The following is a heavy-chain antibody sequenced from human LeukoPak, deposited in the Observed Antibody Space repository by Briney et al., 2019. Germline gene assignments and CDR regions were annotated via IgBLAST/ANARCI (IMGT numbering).Heavy chain of an antibody. D-gene: IGHD6-25*01. CDR1: GFTFDDYA. J-gene: IGHJ6*02. CDR2: ISWNSGSI. V-gene: IGHV3-9*01. CDR3: AKDIGGYSSGLYGMDV. Sequence: PGGSLRLSCAASGFTFDDYAMHWVRQAPGKGLEWVSGISWNSGSIGYADSVKGRFTISRDNAKNSLYLQMNSLRAEDTALYYCAKDIGGYSSGLYGMDVWGQGTTVTVSS.